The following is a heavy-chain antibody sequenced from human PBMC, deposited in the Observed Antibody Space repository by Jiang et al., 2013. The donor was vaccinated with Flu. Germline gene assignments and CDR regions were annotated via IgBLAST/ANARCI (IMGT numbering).Heavy chain of an antibody. CDR2: IYPGDSDS. CDR3: ARRDYGLDY. J-gene: IGHJ4*02. D-gene: IGHD4-17*01. V-gene: IGHV5-51*01. Sequence: GLEWMGIIYPGDSDSRYSPSFQGQVTISADKSISTATCSGAASKASDTAMYYCARRDYGLDYWGQGTLVTVSS.